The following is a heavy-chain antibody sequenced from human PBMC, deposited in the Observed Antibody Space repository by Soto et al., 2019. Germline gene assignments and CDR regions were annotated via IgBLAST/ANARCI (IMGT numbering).Heavy chain of an antibody. Sequence: EVQLVESGGGLVQPGGSLRLSCAASEFTFSSYWMNWVHQAPGKGLEWVANIKEDGSEKYYVDSVKGRFTISRDNAKNSLYLKMNSLRGEDTAVYYCARDLGAPGRGSAVGYYYHYGMDVWGQGTTVTVSS. CDR1: EFTFSSYW. D-gene: IGHD2-2*01. CDR3: ARDLGAPGRGSAVGYYYHYGMDV. CDR2: IKEDGSEK. J-gene: IGHJ6*02. V-gene: IGHV3-7*05.